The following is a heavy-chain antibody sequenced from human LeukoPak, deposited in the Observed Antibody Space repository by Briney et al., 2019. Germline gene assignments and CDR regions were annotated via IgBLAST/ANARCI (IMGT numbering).Heavy chain of an antibody. Sequence: SETLSLPCTVSGDSIRSNNYYWGWIRQPPGKGLEWIGSIYDTGSTFYNPSLKSRVTISADTSKNQFSLKLSSVTAADTAVYYCARQYYDFWSGRAILTWFDPWGQGTLVTVSS. D-gene: IGHD3-3*01. CDR3: ARQYYDFWSGRAILTWFDP. V-gene: IGHV4-39*01. CDR2: IYDTGST. J-gene: IGHJ5*02. CDR1: GDSIRSNNYY.